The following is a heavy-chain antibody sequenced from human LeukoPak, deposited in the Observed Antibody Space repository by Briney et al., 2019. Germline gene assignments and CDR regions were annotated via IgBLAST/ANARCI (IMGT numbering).Heavy chain of an antibody. V-gene: IGHV3-48*03. D-gene: IGHD3-9*01. J-gene: IGHJ2*01. CDR3: ARDSPNYDILTGYPYWYFDL. CDR2: ISSRGSTI. Sequence: PGGSLRLSCAASGFTFSSYEMSWVRQAPGKGLGWVAYISSRGSTIFYAGSVKGPITISRDNARNSLSLQMNSLRAEDTAVYYCARDSPNYDILTGYPYWYFDLWGRGTLVTVSS. CDR1: GFTFSSYE.